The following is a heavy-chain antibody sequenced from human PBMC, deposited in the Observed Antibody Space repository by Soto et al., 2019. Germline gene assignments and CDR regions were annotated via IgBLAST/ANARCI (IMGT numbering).Heavy chain of an antibody. J-gene: IGHJ4*02. D-gene: IGHD6-13*01. CDR2: ISWNSGSI. V-gene: IGHV3-9*01. CDR1: GFTFDDYA. CDR3: AKDTTIGYSSTWYYFDY. Sequence: GGSLRLSCAASGFTFDDYAMHWVRQAPGKGLEWVSGISWNSGSIGYADSVKGRFTISRDNAKNSLYLQMNSLRAEDTALYYCAKDTTIGYSSTWYYFDYWGQGTLVTVSS.